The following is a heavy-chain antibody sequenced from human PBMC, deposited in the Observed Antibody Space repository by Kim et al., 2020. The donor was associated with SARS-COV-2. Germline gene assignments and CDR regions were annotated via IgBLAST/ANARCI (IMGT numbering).Heavy chain of an antibody. Sequence: SETLSLTCTVSGGSISNKNNYWGWIRQAPGKGLEWIGTIYSSGSSYYNPSLKSRVTISVDTSKNWFFLKLSSVIAADTVVYYFASITAVVTTDFDYWSQG. CDR3: ASITAVVTTDFDY. CDR1: GGSISNKNNY. V-gene: IGHV4-39*01. J-gene: IGHJ4*02. D-gene: IGHD2-21*02. CDR2: IYSSGSS.